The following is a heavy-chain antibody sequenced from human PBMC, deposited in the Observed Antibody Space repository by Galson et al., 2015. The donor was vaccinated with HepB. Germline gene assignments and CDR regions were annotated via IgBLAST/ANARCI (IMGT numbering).Heavy chain of an antibody. V-gene: IGHV3-21*01. CDR3: ARVLPSYGMDV. J-gene: IGHJ6*02. Sequence: SLRLSCAASGFTFSSYSMNWVRQAPGKGLEWVSSISSSSSYIYYADSVKGRFTISRDNAKNSLYLQMNSLRAEDTAVYYCARVLPSYGMDVWGQGTTVTVSS. CDR2: ISSSSSYI. CDR1: GFTFSSYS.